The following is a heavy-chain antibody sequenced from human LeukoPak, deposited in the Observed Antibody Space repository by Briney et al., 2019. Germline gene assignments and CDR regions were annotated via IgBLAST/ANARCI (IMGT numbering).Heavy chain of an antibody. D-gene: IGHD1-14*01. CDR2: ISYDGSNK. V-gene: IGHV3-30-3*01. CDR1: GFTFSSYS. J-gene: IGHJ6*02. Sequence: GGALRLSCAASGFTFSSYSMHWVRPAPGKGLGWVAVISYDGSNKYYADSVKGRFTISRDNSKNTLYLQMNSLRAEDTAVYYCARGNYFIKPPSMDVWGQGTTVTVSS. CDR3: ARGNYFIKPPSMDV.